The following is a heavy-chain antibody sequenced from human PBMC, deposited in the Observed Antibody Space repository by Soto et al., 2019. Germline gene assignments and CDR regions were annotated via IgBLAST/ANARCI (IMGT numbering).Heavy chain of an antibody. V-gene: IGHV1-69*13. J-gene: IGHJ6*02. D-gene: IGHD2-2*02. CDR3: ARAYCSSTSCYTYYYYGMDV. CDR2: IIPIFGTA. CDR1: GGTFGSYA. Sequence: SVKVSCKASGGTFGSYAISWVRQAPGQGLEWMGGIIPIFGTANYAQKFQGRVTITADESTSTAYMELSSLRSEDTAVYYCARAYCSSTSCYTYYYYGMDVWGQGTTVTVSS.